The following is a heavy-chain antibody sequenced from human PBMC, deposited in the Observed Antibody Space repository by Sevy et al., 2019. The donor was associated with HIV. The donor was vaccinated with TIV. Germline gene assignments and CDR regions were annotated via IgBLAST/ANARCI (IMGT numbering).Heavy chain of an antibody. CDR1: GFTSRSYA. J-gene: IGHJ4*02. V-gene: IGHV3-23*01. CDR2: ISGGGEST. Sequence: GGSLRLSCVVSGFTSRSYAMSWVRQAPGKGLEWVSGISGGGESTDYADYVKGRFSISRDNSKNTLYMQMNSLRVEDTAVYYCAKDTAGWLRSNFDYWGQGTLVIVSS. CDR3: AKDTAGWLRSNFDY. D-gene: IGHD5-12*01.